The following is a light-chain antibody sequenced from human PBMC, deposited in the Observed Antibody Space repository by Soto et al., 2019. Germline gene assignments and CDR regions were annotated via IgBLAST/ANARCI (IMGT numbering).Light chain of an antibody. CDR1: QSISSW. CDR3: LQYNSYPLT. Sequence: DIQMTPSPCTISPSXGGRVTIPXXASQSISSWLAWYQQKPGKAPNLLIYEASSLESGVPSRFSGSGSGTEFTLTISSLQPDDFATYYCLQYNSYPLTFGGGTKVDIK. V-gene: IGKV1-5*03. J-gene: IGKJ4*01. CDR2: EAS.